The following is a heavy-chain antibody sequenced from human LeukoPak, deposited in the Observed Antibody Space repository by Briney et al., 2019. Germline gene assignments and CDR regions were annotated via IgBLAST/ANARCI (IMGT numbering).Heavy chain of an antibody. V-gene: IGHV4-59*01. CDR1: GGSISSYY. CDR3: ARFSTGYYSHFDS. J-gene: IGHJ4*02. Sequence: SETLSLTCTVSGGSISSYYWSWIRQPPGKGLEWIGYIYYSGSTNYNPSLKSRVTISVDTSKNQFSLKLSSVTAADTAVYYCARFSTGYYSHFDSWGQGTLVTVSS. D-gene: IGHD3/OR15-3a*01. CDR2: IYYSGST.